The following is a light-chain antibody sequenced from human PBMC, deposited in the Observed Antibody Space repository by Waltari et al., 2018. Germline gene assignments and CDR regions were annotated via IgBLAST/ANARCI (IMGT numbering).Light chain of an antibody. CDR1: SSDVGGYNY. CDR3: SSYTSSSTWV. J-gene: IGLJ3*02. V-gene: IGLV2-14*01. CDR2: DVN. Sequence: QSALTQPASVSGSPGQSITISCTGTSSDVGGYNYVSWYQQHPGKAPKLMIYDVNKRPSGVSTRFSGSKSGNTASLTISGLQDEDEADYDCSSYTSSSTWVFGGGTRLTVL.